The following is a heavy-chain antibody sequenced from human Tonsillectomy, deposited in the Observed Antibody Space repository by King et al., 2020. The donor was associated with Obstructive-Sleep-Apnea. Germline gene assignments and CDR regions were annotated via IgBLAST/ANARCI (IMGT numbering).Heavy chain of an antibody. D-gene: IGHD6-13*01. CDR1: GFSFSTRD. CDR2: ITWNERNN. J-gene: IGHJ4*02. V-gene: IGHV3-30*18. Sequence: VQLVESGGGVVQPGTSLRLSCAASGFSFSTRDIHWARQAPGKGLEWVALITWNERNNYSADSVKGRFTISRDNSKNTLYLEMNGLRAEDTAAYYCAKGEWSSRSIDYWGQGTLVTVSS. CDR3: AKGEWSSRSIDY.